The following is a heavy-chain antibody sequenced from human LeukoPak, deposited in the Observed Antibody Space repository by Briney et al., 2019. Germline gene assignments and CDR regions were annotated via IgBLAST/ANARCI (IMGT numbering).Heavy chain of an antibody. CDR1: GFTFSSYA. CDR2: ISGSGGST. Sequence: GGSLRLSCAASGFTFSSYAMSWVRQAPGKGLEWDSAISGSGGSTYYADSVKGRFTISRDNSKNTLYLQMNSLRAEDTAVYYCAKYSNTLNGKMAFDYWGQGTLVTVSS. V-gene: IGHV3-23*01. CDR3: AKYSNTLNGKMAFDY. J-gene: IGHJ4*02. D-gene: IGHD2-2*01.